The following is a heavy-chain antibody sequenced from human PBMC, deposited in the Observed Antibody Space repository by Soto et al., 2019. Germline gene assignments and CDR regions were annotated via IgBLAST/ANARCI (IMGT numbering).Heavy chain of an antibody. CDR2: ISYSGYT. J-gene: IGHJ4*01. CDR3: ARGPTPSWSSYRFSYFDS. V-gene: IGHV4-31*03. Sequence: PSETLSLTCTVSGASINSAAYYWSWIRQGPGEGLEWIGFISYSGYTFQNPSLKSRLLLSVATSKNQFSLELSFVTAADTAVYYCARGPTPSWSSYRFSYFDSWGPGSLVTVSS. D-gene: IGHD3-16*02. CDR1: GASINSAAYY.